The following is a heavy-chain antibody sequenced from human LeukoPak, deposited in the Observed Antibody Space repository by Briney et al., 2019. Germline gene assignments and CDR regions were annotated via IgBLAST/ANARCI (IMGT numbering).Heavy chain of an antibody. Sequence: ASVKVSCKASGYTFTSYDINWVRQATGQGLEWMGWMNPNSGNTGYAQKFQGRATITRNTSISTAYMELSSLRSEDTAVYYCARAQEGVRGVNRDLYYFDYWGQGTLVTVSS. V-gene: IGHV1-8*03. CDR1: GYTFTSYD. J-gene: IGHJ4*02. CDR2: MNPNSGNT. D-gene: IGHD3-10*01. CDR3: ARAQEGVRGVNRDLYYFDY.